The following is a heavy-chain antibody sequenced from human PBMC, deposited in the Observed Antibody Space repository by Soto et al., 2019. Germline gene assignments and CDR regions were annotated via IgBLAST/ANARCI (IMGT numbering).Heavy chain of an antibody. V-gene: IGHV3-30-3*01. D-gene: IGHD4-17*01. CDR1: GFTVSSYA. CDR2: ISYDGSNK. CDR3: ARALDYGDYDY. J-gene: IGHJ4*02. Sequence: QVQLVESGGGVVQPGRSLRLSCEAAGFTVSSYAMHRVRQAPGKGLEWVAVISYDGSNKYYADSVKGRFTISRDHSKNTLYLQMNSLRAEDTAVYYCARALDYGDYDYRGQGTLVSVSS.